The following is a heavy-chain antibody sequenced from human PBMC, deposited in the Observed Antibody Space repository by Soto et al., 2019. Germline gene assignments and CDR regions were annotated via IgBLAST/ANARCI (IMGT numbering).Heavy chain of an antibody. CDR1: GGSISSSNW. Sequence: SETLSLTCAVSGGSISSSNWWSWVRQPPGKGLEWIGEIYHSGSTNYNPSLKSRVTISVDKSKNQFSLKLSSVTAADTAVYYCARVRARRAAMEYYYYYYGMDVWGQGTTVTVSS. CDR2: IYHSGST. V-gene: IGHV4-4*02. D-gene: IGHD5-18*01. CDR3: ARVRARRAAMEYYYYYYGMDV. J-gene: IGHJ6*02.